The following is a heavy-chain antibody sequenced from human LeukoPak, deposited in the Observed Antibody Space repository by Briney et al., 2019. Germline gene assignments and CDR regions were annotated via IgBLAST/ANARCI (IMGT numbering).Heavy chain of an antibody. Sequence: GGSLRLSCAASGFTFSTYAMSWVRQAPGKGLEWVSAISGSGGSTYYADSVKGRFTISRDNSKNTLYLQMNSLRAEDTAVYYCAKVGPCGSGEDYYDYWGQGTLVTVSS. CDR2: ISGSGGST. D-gene: IGHD3-10*01. CDR1: GFTFSTYA. V-gene: IGHV3-23*01. CDR3: AKVGPCGSGEDYYDY. J-gene: IGHJ4*02.